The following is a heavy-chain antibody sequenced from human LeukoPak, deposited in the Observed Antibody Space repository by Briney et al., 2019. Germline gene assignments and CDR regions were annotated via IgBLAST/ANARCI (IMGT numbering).Heavy chain of an antibody. J-gene: IGHJ4*02. CDR1: GFTVSSNY. CDR2: IYSGGST. CDR3: ARITWTYYFDY. Sequence: GGSLRLSCAASGFTVSSNYMSWVRQAPGKGLEWVSVIYSGGSTYYADSVKGRFTISRDNSKNTLHLQMNSLRAEDTAVYYCARITWTYYFDYWGQGTLVTVSS. D-gene: IGHD3-10*01. V-gene: IGHV3-66*01.